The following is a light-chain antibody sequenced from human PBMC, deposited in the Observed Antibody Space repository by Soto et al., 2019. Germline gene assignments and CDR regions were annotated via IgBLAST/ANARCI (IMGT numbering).Light chain of an antibody. J-gene: IGKJ3*01. Sequence: EKVMTQSPATLSVSPGERATLSCGASQSVRSNVAWYQQKPGQPPRLLIYDASTRATGIPSRFSGSGSGTEFTLTISSLKSEDFAVYYCQQRSNWPPFTFGPGTKVDIK. CDR2: DAS. V-gene: IGKV3-15*01. CDR1: QSVRSN. CDR3: QQRSNWPPFT.